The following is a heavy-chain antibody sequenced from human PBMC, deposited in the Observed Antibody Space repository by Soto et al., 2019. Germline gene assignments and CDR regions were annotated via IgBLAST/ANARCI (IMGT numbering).Heavy chain of an antibody. CDR3: ARDLSYCSSTSCFHIDYYYGMDV. CDR2: IIPIFGTA. J-gene: IGHJ6*02. Sequence: ASVKVSCKASGGTFSSYAISWVRQAPGQGLEWMGGIIPIFGTANYAQKFQGRVTITADESTSTAYMELSSLRSEDTAVYYCARDLSYCSSTSCFHIDYYYGMDVWGQGTTVTVSS. V-gene: IGHV1-69*13. D-gene: IGHD2-2*01. CDR1: GGTFSSYA.